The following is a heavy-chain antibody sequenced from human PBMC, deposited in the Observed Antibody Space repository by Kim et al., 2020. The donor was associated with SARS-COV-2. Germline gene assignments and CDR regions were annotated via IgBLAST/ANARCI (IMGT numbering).Heavy chain of an antibody. CDR2: IYHDVTTK. CDR3: ARDRTSLTPFFPTGQFDH. D-gene: IGHD2-15*01. J-gene: IGHJ4*02. Sequence: GGSLRLSCAASGFTFSSYGMHWVRQTPGKGLECVALIYHDVTTKYYADSVMGRFTVSRDNSHNALFLDMNDLRAEDTGVYYCARDRTSLTPFFPTGQFDHWGQGAHVTVSS. CDR1: GFTFSSYG. V-gene: IGHV3-33*01.